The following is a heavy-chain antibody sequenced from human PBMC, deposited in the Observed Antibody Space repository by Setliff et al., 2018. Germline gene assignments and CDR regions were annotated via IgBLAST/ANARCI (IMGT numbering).Heavy chain of an antibody. Sequence: SETLSLTCTVSNGSVSTTSHYWGWVRQPPGKGLEWIGSVYYSGYTYYSPPLESRVAISVDTSKNQFSMKLTSVTAADTAVYYCARVDFTMIQGVLGLWGQGTLVTVSS. V-gene: IGHV4-39*07. D-gene: IGHD3-10*01. CDR2: VYYSGYT. CDR3: ARVDFTMIQGVLGL. CDR1: NGSVSTTSHY. J-gene: IGHJ1*01.